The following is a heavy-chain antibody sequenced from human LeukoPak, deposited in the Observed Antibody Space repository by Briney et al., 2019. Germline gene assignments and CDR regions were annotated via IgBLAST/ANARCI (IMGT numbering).Heavy chain of an antibody. CDR3: ANTNMVFWSGYSFWFDP. CDR1: GFTFSSYA. CDR2: ISGSGGST. J-gene: IGHJ5*02. V-gene: IGHV3-23*01. Sequence: PGGSLRLSCAASGFTFSSYAMSWVRQAPGKGLEWVSAISGSGGSTYYADSVKGRFTISRDNSKNTLYLQMNSLRAEDTAVYYCANTNMVFWSGYSFWFDPWGQGTLVTVSP. D-gene: IGHD3-3*01.